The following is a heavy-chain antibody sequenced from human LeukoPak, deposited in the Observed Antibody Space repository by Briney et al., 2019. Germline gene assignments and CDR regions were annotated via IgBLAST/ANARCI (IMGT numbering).Heavy chain of an antibody. J-gene: IGHJ4*02. D-gene: IGHD5-24*01. V-gene: IGHV4-4*07. CDR2: FYTSGST. Sequence: SETLSLTCTVSDGSISSYFWSWIRQPAGKGLEWIGRFYTSGSTNCNPSLNSRVTMSVDTPKDRLSLRLSSVTAADTAVYYCARQRDDHRKGNYFDYWGQGTLVTVSS. CDR3: ARQRDDHRKGNYFDY. CDR1: DGSISSYF.